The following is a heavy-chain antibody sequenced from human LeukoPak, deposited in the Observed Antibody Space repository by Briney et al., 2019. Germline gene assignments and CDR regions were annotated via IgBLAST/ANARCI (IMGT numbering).Heavy chain of an antibody. CDR3: ARGRSGIAAAGIGY. CDR2: IIPIFGTA. Sequence: SVKVSCKASGGTFSSYAISWVRQAPGQGLEWMGGIIPIFGTANYAQKFQGRVTITADKSTSTAYMELSSLRSEDTAVYYCARGRSGIAAAGIGYWGQGTLVTVSS. CDR1: GGTFSSYA. J-gene: IGHJ4*02. D-gene: IGHD6-13*01. V-gene: IGHV1-69*06.